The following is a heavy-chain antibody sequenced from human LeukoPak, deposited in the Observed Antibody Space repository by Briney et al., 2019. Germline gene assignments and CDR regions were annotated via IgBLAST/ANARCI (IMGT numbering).Heavy chain of an antibody. J-gene: IGHJ2*01. V-gene: IGHV3-23*01. D-gene: IGHD6-6*01. Sequence: PGGSLRLSGAASGFTFSSYAMSWVRQAPGKGLEWVSTITGGGDITKYADSVKGRFTISRDDPKNTLYLQMNSLRADDTAVYYCARDRRPWYFDLWGRGTLVTVSS. CDR1: GFTFSSYA. CDR2: ITGGGDIT. CDR3: ARDRRPWYFDL.